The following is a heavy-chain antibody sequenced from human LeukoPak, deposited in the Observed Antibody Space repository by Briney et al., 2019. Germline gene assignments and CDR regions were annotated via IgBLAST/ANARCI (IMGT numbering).Heavy chain of an antibody. D-gene: IGHD3-10*01. CDR2: IYYSGST. CDR1: GGSISSYY. V-gene: IGHV4-59*01. CDR3: ARGGYYGSGNDFRFDP. J-gene: IGHJ5*02. Sequence: SETLSLTCTVSGGSISSYYWSWIRQPPGKGLEWIGYIYYSGSTNYNPSLKSRVAISVDTSKNQFSLKLSSVTPADTAVYYCARGGYYGSGNDFRFDPWGQGTLVTVSS.